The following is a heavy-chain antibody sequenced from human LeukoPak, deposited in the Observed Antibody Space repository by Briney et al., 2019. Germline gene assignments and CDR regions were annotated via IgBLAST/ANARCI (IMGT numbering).Heavy chain of an antibody. D-gene: IGHD4-23*01. CDR1: GGSFSGYY. Sequence: SETLSLTCAVYGGSFSGYYWSWIRQPPGKGLDWIGEINHSGSTNYNPSLKSRVTILVDTSKNQFSLRLSSVTAADTAVYYCARGFRGNSRGSFDIWGQGTMVTVSS. CDR2: INHSGST. J-gene: IGHJ3*02. CDR3: ARGFRGNSRGSFDI. V-gene: IGHV4-34*01.